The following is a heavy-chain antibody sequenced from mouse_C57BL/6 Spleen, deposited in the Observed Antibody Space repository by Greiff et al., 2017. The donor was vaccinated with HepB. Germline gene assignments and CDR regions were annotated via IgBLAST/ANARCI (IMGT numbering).Heavy chain of an antibody. Sequence: VKLVESGPELVKPGASVKISCKASGYAFSSSWMNWVKQRPGKGLEWIGRIYPGDGDTNYNGKFKGKATLTADKSSSTAYMQLSSLTSEDSAVYFCARQLRLHAMDYWGQGTSVTVSS. CDR1: GYAFSSSW. V-gene: IGHV1-82*01. CDR3: ARQLRLHAMDY. D-gene: IGHD3-2*02. J-gene: IGHJ4*01. CDR2: IYPGDGDT.